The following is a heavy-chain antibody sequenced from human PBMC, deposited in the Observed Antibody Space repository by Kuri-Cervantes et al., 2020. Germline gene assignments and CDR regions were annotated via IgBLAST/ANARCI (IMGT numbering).Heavy chain of an antibody. J-gene: IGHJ6*02. CDR2: IWYDGSNK. Sequence: GESLKISCAASGFTFSSYGMHWVRQAPGKELEWVAVIWYDGSNKYYADSVKGRFTISRDNSKNTLYLQMNSLRAEDTAVYYCARDSRVPGILTGNGMDVWGQGTTVTVSS. V-gene: IGHV3-33*01. D-gene: IGHD3-9*01. CDR1: GFTFSSYG. CDR3: ARDSRVPGILTGNGMDV.